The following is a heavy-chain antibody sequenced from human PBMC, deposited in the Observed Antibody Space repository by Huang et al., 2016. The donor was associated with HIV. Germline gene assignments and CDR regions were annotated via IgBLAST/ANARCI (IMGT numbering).Heavy chain of an antibody. V-gene: IGHV3-30*18. D-gene: IGHD1-26*01. CDR1: EFTFNKFD. CDR3: AKDGRGSGTYYDYFEY. Sequence: QVQLVESGGGVVQPGRSLRLSCAAFEFTFNKFDMHWVRQAPGKGLEWVAIISYDGSSKYHADSVKGRFTISRDNSKNTVYLQMNSLRVEDTAVYYCAKDGRGSGTYYDYFEYWGQGTLVTVSS. CDR2: ISYDGSSK. J-gene: IGHJ4*02.